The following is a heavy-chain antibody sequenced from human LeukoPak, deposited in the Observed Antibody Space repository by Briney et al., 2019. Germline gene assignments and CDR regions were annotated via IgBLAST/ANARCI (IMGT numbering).Heavy chain of an antibody. V-gene: IGHV3-23*01. CDR1: GFTFSSYA. CDR2: ISGSGGST. D-gene: IGHD2-2*01. J-gene: IGHJ5*02. Sequence: PGGSLRLSCAASGFTFSSYAVSWVRQAPGKGLEWVSAISGSGGSTYYAASVKGRFTISRDNSKNTLYLQMNSLRAEDTAVYYCASTVVPMALPPRWFDPWGQGTLVTVSS. CDR3: ASTVVPMALPPRWFDP.